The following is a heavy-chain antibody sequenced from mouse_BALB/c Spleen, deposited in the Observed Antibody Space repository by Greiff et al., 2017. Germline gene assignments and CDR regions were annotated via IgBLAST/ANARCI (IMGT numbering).Heavy chain of an antibody. V-gene: IGHV5-17*02. Sequence: EVQRVESGGGLVKPGGSRKLSCAASGFTFSSSGMHWVRQAPEKGLEWVAYISRGSSTTYYADTVKGRFTISRDNPKNTLCLQMTSLRSEDTAVYYCARDYDYTFAYWGQGTLVTVSA. CDR2: ISRGSSTT. D-gene: IGHD2-4*01. CDR1: GFTFSSSG. CDR3: ARDYDYTFAY. J-gene: IGHJ3*01.